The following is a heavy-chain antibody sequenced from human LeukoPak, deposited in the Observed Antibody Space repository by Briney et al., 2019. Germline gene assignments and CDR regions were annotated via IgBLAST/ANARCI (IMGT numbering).Heavy chain of an antibody. CDR3: ARESGSGWYGDLAEYFQH. CDR1: GGAFSSYA. D-gene: IGHD6-19*01. Sequence: ASVKVSCKASGGAFSSYAISWVRLAPGQGLEWMGRIIPIFGIASYAQKFQGRVTITADKSTSTAYMELSSLRSEDTAVYYCARESGSGWYGDLAEYFQHWGQGNLVTVSS. V-gene: IGHV1-69*04. CDR2: IIPIFGIA. J-gene: IGHJ1*01.